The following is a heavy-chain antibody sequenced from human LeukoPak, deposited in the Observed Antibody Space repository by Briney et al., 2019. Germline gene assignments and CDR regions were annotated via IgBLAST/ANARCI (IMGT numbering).Heavy chain of an antibody. CDR1: GYTFTSYG. J-gene: IGHJ3*02. V-gene: IGHV1-18*01. Sequence: GASVKVPCKASGYTFTSYGISWVRQAPGQGLEWMGWISAYNGNANYAQKLQGRVTMTTDTSTSTAYMELRSLRSDDTAVYYCASGPTVADDAFDIWGQGTMVTVSS. D-gene: IGHD6-19*01. CDR2: ISAYNGNA. CDR3: ASGPTVADDAFDI.